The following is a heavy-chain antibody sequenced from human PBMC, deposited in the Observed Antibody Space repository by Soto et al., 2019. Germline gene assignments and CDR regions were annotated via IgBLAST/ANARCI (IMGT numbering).Heavy chain of an antibody. CDR2: INHSGST. CDR1: GGSFSGYY. D-gene: IGHD3-22*01. J-gene: IGHJ4*02. Sequence: QVQLQQWGAGLLKPSETLSLTCAVYGGSFSGYYWSWIRQPPGQGPVWIGEINHSGSTNYNPSLKSRVTISVDTSKNQFSLKLSSVTAADTAGYYCARAPTYYYDSSGYYYDYWGQGTLVTVSS. CDR3: ARAPTYYYDSSGYYYDY. V-gene: IGHV4-34*01.